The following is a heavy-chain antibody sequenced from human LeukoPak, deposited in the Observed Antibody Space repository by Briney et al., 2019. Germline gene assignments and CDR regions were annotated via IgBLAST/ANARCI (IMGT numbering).Heavy chain of an antibody. D-gene: IGHD2-2*03. CDR3: SRGPPGYCSSSTTCNWRYLDV. CDR2: INHSGST. CDR1: GESFSGHY. J-gene: IGHJ6*04. V-gene: IGHV4-34*01. Sequence: SETLSLTCAVYGESFSGHYWTWIRQPPGRGLEWLGEINHSGSTTSNPSLKSRVTISVDTSKNQFSLRLNSVTAADTAVYYCSRGPPGYCSSSTTCNWRYLDVWGKGTTVTVSS.